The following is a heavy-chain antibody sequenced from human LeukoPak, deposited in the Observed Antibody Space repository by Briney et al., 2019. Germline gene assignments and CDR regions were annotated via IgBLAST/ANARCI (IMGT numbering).Heavy chain of an antibody. CDR3: AKDGRGITFFGHIEY. J-gene: IGHJ4*02. CDR1: GFSFSLYG. V-gene: IGHV3-30*18. CDR2: ISNDGDSE. Sequence: GGSLTLSCAASGFSFSLYGMHWVGQAPGKGLEGVAVISNDGDSEYYSDSVKGRLTISSDNAKETLSLPMDSLTQDEAAGYVCAKDGRGITFFGHIEYWGRGTLVPFSS. D-gene: IGHD1-14*01.